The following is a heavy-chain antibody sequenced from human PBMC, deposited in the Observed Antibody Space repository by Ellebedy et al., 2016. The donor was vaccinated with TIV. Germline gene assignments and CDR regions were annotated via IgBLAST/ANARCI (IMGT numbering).Heavy chain of an antibody. J-gene: IGHJ5*02. CDR2: FYPGDSDS. Sequence: GGSLRLSCQTSGYNFTNYWIGWVRQMPGKGLEWMGIFYPGDSDSKYSPSFQGQVTISADRSITTAYLQWSSLKASDTAIYYCARFDRYCSGGGCFSGWFDPWGQGTLVTVSS. V-gene: IGHV5-51*01. CDR1: GYNFTNYW. D-gene: IGHD2-15*01. CDR3: ARFDRYCSGGGCFSGWFDP.